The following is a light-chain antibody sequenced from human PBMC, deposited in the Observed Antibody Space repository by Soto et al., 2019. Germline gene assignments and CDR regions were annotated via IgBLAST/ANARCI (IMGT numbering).Light chain of an antibody. CDR1: QSVSSN. CDR2: GAT. Sequence: EIVMTQSPATLSVSQGERGTLSCRASQSVSSNLAWYQQKPGQAPRLLIHGATTRAAGIPARFSGSGSGAEFTLTISSLQSEDFAVYYCQQYNNWPITFGQGTRLEIK. CDR3: QQYNNWPIT. J-gene: IGKJ5*01. V-gene: IGKV3-15*01.